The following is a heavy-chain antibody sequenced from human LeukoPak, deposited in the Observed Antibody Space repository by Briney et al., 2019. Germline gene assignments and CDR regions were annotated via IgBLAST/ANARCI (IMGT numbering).Heavy chain of an antibody. J-gene: IGHJ4*02. CDR3: AREVPIFYDFWSGYYRPGHFDY. CDR1: GGSISSSSYY. V-gene: IGHV4-39*07. D-gene: IGHD3-3*01. Sequence: PSETLSLTCTVSGGSISSSSYYWGWIRQPPGKGLEWIGSIYYSGSTYYNPSLKSRVTISVDTSKNQFSLKLSSVTAADTAVYYCAREVPIFYDFWSGYYRPGHFDYWGQGTLVTVSS. CDR2: IYYSGST.